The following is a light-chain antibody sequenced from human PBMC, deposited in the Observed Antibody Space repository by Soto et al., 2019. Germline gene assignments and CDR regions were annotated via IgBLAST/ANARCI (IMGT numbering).Light chain of an antibody. Sequence: EIVLTQSPGTLSLSPGERATLSCRAGQSVTSSYLAWYEQKPGQAPRLLIYGASSRATGIPDRFSGSGSGRVFTLTISRLEPEDVAVYYCQQYVSSPLTFGGGTKVEIK. J-gene: IGKJ4*02. V-gene: IGKV3-20*01. CDR3: QQYVSSPLT. CDR1: QSVTSSY. CDR2: GAS.